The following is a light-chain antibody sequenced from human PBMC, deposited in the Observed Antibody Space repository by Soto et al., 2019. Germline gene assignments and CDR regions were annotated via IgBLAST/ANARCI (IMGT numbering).Light chain of an antibody. CDR1: QSVSNNY. CDR3: QQYGSSGP. Sequence: EIVLTQSPGTLSLSPGARATLSCRASQSVSNNYLAWSTQKPGQAPRLLIYGASNRATGIQDRFIGSGSGTDFTLTIRRLEPEEFAVYDCQQYGSSGPVGKGPQVDLK. CDR2: GAS. J-gene: IGKJ1*01. V-gene: IGKV3-20*01.